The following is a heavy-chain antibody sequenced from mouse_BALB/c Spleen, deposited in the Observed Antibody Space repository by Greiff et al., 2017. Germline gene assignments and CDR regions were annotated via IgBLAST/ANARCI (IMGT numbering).Heavy chain of an antibody. CDR3: ARHPYGYDGRYYAMDY. CDR2: ISSGGGST. Sequence: EVQRVESGGGLVKPGGSLKLSCAASGFAFSSYDMSWVRQTPEKRLEWVAYISSGGGSTYYPDTVKGRFTISRDNAKNTLYLQMSSLKSEDTAMYYCARHPYGYDGRYYAMDYWGQGTSVTVSS. J-gene: IGHJ4*01. D-gene: IGHD2-2*01. CDR1: GFAFSSYD. V-gene: IGHV5-12-1*01.